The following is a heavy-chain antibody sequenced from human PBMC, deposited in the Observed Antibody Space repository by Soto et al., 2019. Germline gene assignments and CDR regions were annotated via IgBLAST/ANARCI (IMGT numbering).Heavy chain of an antibody. J-gene: IGHJ6*02. CDR3: ARDADYGGSRGGMDV. D-gene: IGHD4-17*01. V-gene: IGHV4-31*03. CDR1: GGSVNNDNYF. Sequence: QVRLEESGPGLVKPSETLSLICSVSGGSVNNDNYFWNWIRHHPENGLEWIGYIYYSGSTRYNPSFKTRATLSIDTSKNQFSLRLNSVTVADTAVYFCARDADYGGSRGGMDVWGRGTTVTVSS. CDR2: IYYSGST.